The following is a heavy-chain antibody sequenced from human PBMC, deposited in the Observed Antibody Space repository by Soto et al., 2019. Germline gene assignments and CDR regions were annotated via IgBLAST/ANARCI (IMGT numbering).Heavy chain of an antibody. CDR3: ARDGIAARPIAWFDP. CDR2: ITPIFGAA. D-gene: IGHD6-6*01. Sequence: QVQLVQSGAEVKKPGSSVKVSCKASGGTFSSYAIRWVRQAPGQGLEWMGGITPIFGAADYAQKFQGRVTITADESTSTAYMKLSSLRSEDTAVYYCARDGIAARPIAWFDPWGQGTLVTVSS. CDR1: GGTFSSYA. J-gene: IGHJ5*02. V-gene: IGHV1-69*12.